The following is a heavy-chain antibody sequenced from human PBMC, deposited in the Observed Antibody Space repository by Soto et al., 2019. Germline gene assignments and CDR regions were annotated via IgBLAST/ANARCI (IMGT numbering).Heavy chain of an antibody. D-gene: IGHD2-2*01. V-gene: IGHV4-34*01. Sequence: QVQLQQWGAGLLKPSETLSLTCAVYGESFTGYYWNWIRQSPGKGLEWIGEINHGGSTNYTPSLKSRVTMSVDTSKKQFSLNLTSVTAADKAVYYCARGRRSLKRVVPAAMGGFDVWGQGTVVTVSS. CDR2: INHGGST. CDR3: ARGRRSLKRVVPAAMGGFDV. CDR1: GESFTGYY. J-gene: IGHJ3*01.